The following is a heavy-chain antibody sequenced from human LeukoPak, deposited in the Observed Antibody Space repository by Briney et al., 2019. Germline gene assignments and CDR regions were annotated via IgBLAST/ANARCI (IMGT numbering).Heavy chain of an antibody. CDR2: IYYSGST. CDR1: GGSFSGYY. Sequence: ASETLSLTCAVYGGSFSGYYWSWIRQPPGKGLEWIGSIYYSGSTYYNPSPKSRVTISVDTSKNQFSLKLSSVTAAATAVYYCARQSRTRWFDPWGQGTLVTVSS. J-gene: IGHJ5*02. CDR3: ARQSRTRWFDP. V-gene: IGHV4-34*01.